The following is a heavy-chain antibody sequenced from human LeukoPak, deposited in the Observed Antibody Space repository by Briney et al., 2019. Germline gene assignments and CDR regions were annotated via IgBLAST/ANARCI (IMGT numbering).Heavy chain of an antibody. Sequence: PSETLSLTCTVSGYSISSGYYWGWIRQPPGKGLEWIGSIYHSGSTYYNPSLKSRVTISVDTSKNQFSLKLSSVTAADTAVYYCARDGDYGGVFDPWGQGTLVTVSS. CDR2: IYHSGST. V-gene: IGHV4-38-2*02. D-gene: IGHD4-23*01. J-gene: IGHJ5*02. CDR1: GYSISSGYY. CDR3: ARDGDYGGVFDP.